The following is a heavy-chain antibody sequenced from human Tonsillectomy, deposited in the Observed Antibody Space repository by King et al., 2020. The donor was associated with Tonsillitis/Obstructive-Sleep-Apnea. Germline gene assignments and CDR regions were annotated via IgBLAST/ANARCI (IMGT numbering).Heavy chain of an antibody. J-gene: IGHJ4*02. CDR1: GGSISGHY. Sequence: VQLKQWGTGLLKPPETLSLSCGVYGGSISGHYWSWIRQPPGKGLEWIGEINHSGSTNYNPSLKSRVTMSVDTSKNQLSLKLSSVTAADTAVYYCARGDYGDSNYFDYWGQGTLVTVSS. D-gene: IGHD4-17*01. V-gene: IGHV4-34*01. CDR3: ARGDYGDSNYFDY. CDR2: INHSGST.